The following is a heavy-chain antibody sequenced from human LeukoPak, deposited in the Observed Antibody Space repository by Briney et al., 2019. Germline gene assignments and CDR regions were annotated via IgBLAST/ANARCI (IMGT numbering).Heavy chain of an antibody. D-gene: IGHD2-2*01. CDR2: INHSGST. CDR3: ARQFQGYCSSTSCYEGFWFDP. CDR1: GGSISTSNYY. J-gene: IGHJ5*02. Sequence: SETLSLTCTVSGGSISTSNYYWGWIRQPPGKGLEWIGEINHSGSTNYNPSLKSRVTISVDTSKNQFSLKLSSVTAADTAVYYCARQFQGYCSSTSCYEGFWFDPWGQGTLVTVSS. V-gene: IGHV4-39*01.